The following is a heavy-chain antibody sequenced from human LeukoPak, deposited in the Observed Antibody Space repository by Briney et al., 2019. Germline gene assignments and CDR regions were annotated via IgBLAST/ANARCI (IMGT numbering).Heavy chain of an antibody. CDR1: GYTFTSYD. J-gene: IGHJ5*02. D-gene: IGHD2-2*02. Sequence: ASVKVSCKASGYTFTSYDINWVRQATGQGLEWMGWMNPNSGNTGYAQKFQGRVTMTRNTSISTAYMELSSLRSEDTAVYYCARRRGYQLLYRWFDPWGQGTLVTVSS. CDR3: ARRRGYQLLYRWFDP. CDR2: MNPNSGNT. V-gene: IGHV1-8*01.